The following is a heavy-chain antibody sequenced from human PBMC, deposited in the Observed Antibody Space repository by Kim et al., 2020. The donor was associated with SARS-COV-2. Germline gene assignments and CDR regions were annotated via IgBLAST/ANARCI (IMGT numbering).Heavy chain of an antibody. D-gene: IGHD3-22*01. J-gene: IGHJ5*02. V-gene: IGHV1-3*01. Sequence: ASVKVSCKASGYTFTSYAMHWVRQAPGQRLEWMGWINAGNGNTKYSQKFQGRVTITRDTSASTAYMELSSLRSEDTAVYYCARGGRITMIVVVISNWFDPWGQGTLVTVSS. CDR2: INAGNGNT. CDR1: GYTFTSYA. CDR3: ARGGRITMIVVVISNWFDP.